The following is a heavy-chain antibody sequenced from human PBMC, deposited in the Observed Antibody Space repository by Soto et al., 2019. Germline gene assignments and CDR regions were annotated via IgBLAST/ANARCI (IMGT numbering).Heavy chain of an antibody. CDR1: GGSISTYY. CDR3: ASSLYYYGSARLDY. Sequence: VQLQESGPGLVKPSETLSLTCTVSGGSISTYYWSWVRQPPGKGLEWIGYLYFDGSTTYNPSLKSRVTISVDTSKNQFSLTLTSVTAADSAVYYCASSLYYYGSARLDYWGQGTLVTVSS. D-gene: IGHD3-10*01. J-gene: IGHJ4*02. V-gene: IGHV4-59*08. CDR2: LYFDGST.